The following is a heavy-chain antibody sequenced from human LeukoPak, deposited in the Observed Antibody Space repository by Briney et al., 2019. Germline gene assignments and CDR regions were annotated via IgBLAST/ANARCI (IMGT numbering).Heavy chain of an antibody. CDR3: VRVGYSYGTHFDY. J-gene: IGHJ4*02. D-gene: IGHD5-18*01. Sequence: SETLSLTCAVYGGSFSGYYWSWIRQPPGKGLEWIGEINHSGSTNYNPSLKSRVTISVDTSKYQFSLKLSSVTAADTAVYYCVRVGYSYGTHFDYWGQGTLVTVSS. V-gene: IGHV4-34*01. CDR1: GGSFSGYY. CDR2: INHSGST.